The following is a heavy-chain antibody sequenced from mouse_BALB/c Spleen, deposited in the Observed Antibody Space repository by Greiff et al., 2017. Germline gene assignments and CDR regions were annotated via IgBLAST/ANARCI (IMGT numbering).Heavy chain of an antibody. J-gene: IGHJ2*01. Sequence: QVQLQQPGAELVKPGAPVKLSCKASGYTFTSYWMNWVKQRPGRGLEWIGRIDPSDSETHYNQKFKDKATLTVDKSSSTAYIQLSSLTSEDSAVYYCARSPTVEASDYWGQGTTLTVSS. V-gene: IGHV1-69*02. D-gene: IGHD1-1*01. CDR2: IDPSDSET. CDR3: ARSPTVEASDY. CDR1: GYTFTSYW.